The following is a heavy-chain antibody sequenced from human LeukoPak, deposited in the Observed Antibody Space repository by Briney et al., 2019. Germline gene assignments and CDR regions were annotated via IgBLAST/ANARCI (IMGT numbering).Heavy chain of an antibody. J-gene: IGHJ4*02. CDR1: GFTFSSYA. CDR2: ISGSGGST. Sequence: GGSLKLSCAASGFTFSSYAMSWVRQAPGKGLEWVSAISGSGGSTYYADSVKGRFTISRDNSKNTLYLQMNSLRAEDTAVYYCAKGGGDYDILTGPDYWGQGTLVTVSS. V-gene: IGHV3-23*01. D-gene: IGHD3-9*01. CDR3: AKGGGDYDILTGPDY.